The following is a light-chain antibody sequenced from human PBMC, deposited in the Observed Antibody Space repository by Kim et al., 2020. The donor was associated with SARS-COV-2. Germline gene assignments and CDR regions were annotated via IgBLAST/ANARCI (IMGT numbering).Light chain of an antibody. Sequence: GSPGQSVTISCTGTSSDVGGYSYVAWNQQHPGKAPKLMIYEVSRRPAGVPVRFSGSKSGNTASLTVSGLQAEDEADYYCSSYAGKVFGTGTKVTVL. V-gene: IGLV2-8*01. CDR1: SSDVGGYSY. J-gene: IGLJ1*01. CDR2: EVS. CDR3: SSYAGKV.